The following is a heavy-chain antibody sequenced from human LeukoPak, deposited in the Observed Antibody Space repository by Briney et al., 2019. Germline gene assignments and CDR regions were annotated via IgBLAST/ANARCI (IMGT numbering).Heavy chain of an antibody. V-gene: IGHV3-30*02. CDR1: GFTFSSYG. CDR3: ARFGDYGEY. J-gene: IGHJ4*02. CDR2: IRYDGSNK. D-gene: IGHD4-17*01. Sequence: GGSLRLSCAASGFTFSSYGMHWVRQAPGKGLEWVAFIRYDGSNKYYADSVKGRFTISRDNSKNTLHLQMSSLRADDSALYYCARFGDYGEYWGQGTLVIVSS.